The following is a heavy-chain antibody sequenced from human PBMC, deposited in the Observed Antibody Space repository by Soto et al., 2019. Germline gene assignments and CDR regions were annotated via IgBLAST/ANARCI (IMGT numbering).Heavy chain of an antibody. D-gene: IGHD6-13*01. CDR3: ARDQGVAAAGITWFDP. CDR2: IFYAGTT. CDR1: GGSIIGFY. Sequence: SETLSLTCTVSGGSIIGFYWSWMRQPPGKGLEWIGYIFYAGTTLYTPSLKSRVTISVDTSKNQFSLRLMSLTAADTAVYYCARDQGVAAAGITWFDPWGQGSLVTVSS. J-gene: IGHJ5*02. V-gene: IGHV4-59*12.